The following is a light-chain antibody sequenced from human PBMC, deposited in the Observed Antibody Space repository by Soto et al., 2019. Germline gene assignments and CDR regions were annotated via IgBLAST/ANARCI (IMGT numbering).Light chain of an antibody. Sequence: QSVLTQPPSVSGAPGQRVTISCTGSSSNIGAGYDVHWYQQLPGTAPKLLIYGNSNRPSGVPDRFSGSKSGTSASLAITGLQAEHEADYYCAAWDDTLDVYVLGKGTKVT. CDR3: AAWDDTLDVYV. J-gene: IGLJ1*01. CDR1: SSNIGAGYD. V-gene: IGLV1-40*01. CDR2: GNS.